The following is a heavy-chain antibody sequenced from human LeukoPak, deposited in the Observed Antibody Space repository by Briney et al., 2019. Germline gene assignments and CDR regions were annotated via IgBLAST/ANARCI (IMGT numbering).Heavy chain of an antibody. J-gene: IGHJ3*02. CDR3: ARESLLGDYFVSESDNDAFDI. CDR2: ISYDGSNK. Sequence: PGGSLRLSCAASGFTFSSYAMHWVRQAPGKGLEWVAVISYDGSNKYYADSVKGRFTISRDNSKNTLYLQMNSLRAEDTAVYYCARESLLGDYFVSESDNDAFDIWGQGTMVTVSS. D-gene: IGHD4-17*01. V-gene: IGHV3-30*04. CDR1: GFTFSSYA.